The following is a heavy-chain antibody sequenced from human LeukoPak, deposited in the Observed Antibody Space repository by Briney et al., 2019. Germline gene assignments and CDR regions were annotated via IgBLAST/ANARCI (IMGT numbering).Heavy chain of an antibody. CDR3: ARDKYYGSGNYGKYNWFDP. J-gene: IGHJ5*02. Sequence: KPSETLSLTCTVSDGSINTYYWSWIRQPAGKGLEWIGHIYTSGSTNYNPSLKSRVTMSLDTSKNQFSLKLSSVTAADTAVYYCARDKYYGSGNYGKYNWFDPWGQGALVTVSS. CDR1: DGSINTYY. CDR2: IYTSGST. D-gene: IGHD3-10*01. V-gene: IGHV4-4*07.